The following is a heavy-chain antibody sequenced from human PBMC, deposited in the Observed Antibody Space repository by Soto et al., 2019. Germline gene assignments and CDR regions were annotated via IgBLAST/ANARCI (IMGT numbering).Heavy chain of an antibody. CDR3: ARGYCSSTSCYSFDY. V-gene: IGHV4-31*03. CDR1: GGSVSRYY. D-gene: IGHD2-2*01. J-gene: IGHJ4*02. Sequence: SETLSLTCTVSGGSVSRYYWSWIRQHPGKGLEWIGYIYYSGSTYYNPSLKSRVTISVDTSKNQFSLKLSSVTAADTAVYYCARGYCSSTSCYSFDYWGQGTLVTVSS. CDR2: IYYSGST.